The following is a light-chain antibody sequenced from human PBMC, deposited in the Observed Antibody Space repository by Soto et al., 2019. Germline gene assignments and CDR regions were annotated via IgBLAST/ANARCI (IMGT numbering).Light chain of an antibody. CDR2: AAS. J-gene: IGKJ4*01. V-gene: IGKV1-39*01. Sequence: DIQLTQSPSSLSASVGDRVTITCRASQSISNYLNWYQQKPGKAPNLLIYAASSLQSGVPLRFSGSESGTDFTLTITSLQIEDFATYYCQQTFSAPLPFGGGTKVEIK. CDR1: QSISNY. CDR3: QQTFSAPLP.